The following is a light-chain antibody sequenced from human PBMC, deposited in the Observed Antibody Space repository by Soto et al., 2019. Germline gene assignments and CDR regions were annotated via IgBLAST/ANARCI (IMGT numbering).Light chain of an antibody. Sequence: DIQMTQSPSSLSASVGDRVTITCRASESINSYLNWYQQNPGKAPKLLIYAASSLQSGVPSRFSGSGSGTHFTLTISSLQPEDFATYYCQQSFDSSPTFGQGTKVEIK. V-gene: IGKV1-39*01. J-gene: IGKJ1*01. CDR1: ESINSY. CDR2: AAS. CDR3: QQSFDSSPT.